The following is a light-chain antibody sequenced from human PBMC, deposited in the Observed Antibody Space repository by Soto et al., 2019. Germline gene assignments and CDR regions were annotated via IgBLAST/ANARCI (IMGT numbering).Light chain of an antibody. CDR1: QGISSY. J-gene: IGKJ4*01. CDR3: QQLRMYPST. Sequence: DIQMTQSPSTLSGSVGDRVTITCRASQGISSYLAWYQQKPGKAPKLLIYAASTLQSGVPSRFSGSGSGTDFTLTITSLQAEDFATYYCQQLRMYPSTFGGGTKV. CDR2: AAS. V-gene: IGKV1-9*01.